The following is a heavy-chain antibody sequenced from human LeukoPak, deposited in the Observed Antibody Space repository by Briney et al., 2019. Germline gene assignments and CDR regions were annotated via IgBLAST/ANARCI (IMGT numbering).Heavy chain of an antibody. CDR1: EYTFTGYY. D-gene: IGHD4-17*01. J-gene: IGHJ4*02. CDR3: AKDPSDTVTTDY. V-gene: IGHV1-2*02. Sequence: ASVKVSCKASEYTFTGYYMHWVRQAPGQGLEWMGWINPNSGGTNYAQKFQGRVTMTRDTSISTAYMELSRLRSDDTAVYYCAKDPSDTVTTDYWGQGTLVTVSS. CDR2: INPNSGGT.